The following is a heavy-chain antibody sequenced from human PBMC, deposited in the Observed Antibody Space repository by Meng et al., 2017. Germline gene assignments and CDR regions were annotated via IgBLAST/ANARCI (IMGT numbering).Heavy chain of an antibody. J-gene: IGHJ4*02. D-gene: IGHD5-12*01. CDR2: MNPNSGNT. V-gene: IGHV1-8*01. CDR1: GSPFTSYD. Sequence: VRVVSSGAGGKKPEARKKAPRKVSGSPFTSYDTNWVRQATGKGLEWMGWMNPNSGNTGYAQKFQGRVTMTRNTSISTAYMELSSLRSEDTAVYYCARLGARGYSGYTPYYFDYWGQGTLVTVSS. CDR3: ARLGARGYSGYTPYYFDY.